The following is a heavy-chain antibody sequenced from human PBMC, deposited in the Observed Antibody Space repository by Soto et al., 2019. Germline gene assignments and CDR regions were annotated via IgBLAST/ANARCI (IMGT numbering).Heavy chain of an antibody. CDR1: GGSVSSGSYY. J-gene: IGHJ6*02. CDR3: ARDTGRVAGTVDYYYGMDV. V-gene: IGHV4-61*01. CDR2: IYCSGST. Sequence: PSETLSLTCTVSGGSVSSGSYYWSWIRQPPGKGLEWIGYIYCSGSTNYNPSLKSRVTISVDTSKNQFSLKLSSVTAADTAVYYCARDTGRVAGTVDYYYGMDVWGQGTTVTVSS. D-gene: IGHD6-19*01.